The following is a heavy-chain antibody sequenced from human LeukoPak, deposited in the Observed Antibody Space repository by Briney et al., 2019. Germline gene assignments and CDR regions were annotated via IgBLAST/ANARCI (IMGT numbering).Heavy chain of an antibody. J-gene: IGHJ4*02. V-gene: IGHV3-48*03. Sequence: GGSLRLSCAASGFILSSYEMNWVRQAPGKGLEWLSYISSSGSTIYYADSVKGRFTISRDNAKNSVYLQMNSLRAEDTAVYYCARASRITNCYDYWGQGTLVTVSS. D-gene: IGHD2-2*01. CDR2: ISSSGSTI. CDR3: ARASRITNCYDY. CDR1: GFILSSYE.